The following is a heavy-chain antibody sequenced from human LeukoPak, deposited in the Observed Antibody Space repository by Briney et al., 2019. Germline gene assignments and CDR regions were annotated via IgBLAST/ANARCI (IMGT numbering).Heavy chain of an antibody. V-gene: IGHV3-21*01. D-gene: IGHD2-15*01. J-gene: IGHJ4*02. CDR3: ARVFRPYCSGGSCYSGVCDY. Sequence: GGSLRLSCAASGFTFSSYSMNWVRQAPGKGLEWVSSISSSSYIYYADSVKGRFTISRDNAKNSLYLQMNSLRAEDTAVYYCARVFRPYCSGGSCYSGVCDYWGQGTLVTVSS. CDR1: GFTFSSYS. CDR2: ISSSSYI.